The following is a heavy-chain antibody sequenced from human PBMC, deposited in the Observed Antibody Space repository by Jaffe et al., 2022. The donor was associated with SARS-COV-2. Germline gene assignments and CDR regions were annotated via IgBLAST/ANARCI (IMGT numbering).Heavy chain of an antibody. CDR2: INSDGSST. V-gene: IGHV3-74*01. D-gene: IGHD2-2*02. CDR1: GFTFSSYW. J-gene: IGHJ6*02. CDR3: ARGGLGDQLLYDTRWWGFYYYGMDV. Sequence: EVQLVESGGGLVQPGGSLRLSCAASGFTFSSYWMHWVRQAPGKGLVWVSRINSDGSSTSYADSVKGRFTISRDNAKNTLYLQMNSLRAEDTAVYYCARGGLGDQLLYDTRWWGFYYYGMDVWGQGTTVTVSS.